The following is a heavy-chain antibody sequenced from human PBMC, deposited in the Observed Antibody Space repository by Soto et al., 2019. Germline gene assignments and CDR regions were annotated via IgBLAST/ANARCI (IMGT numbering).Heavy chain of an antibody. CDR1: GGTFSSYA. CDR3: ARDVIDSSGWHLNWFDP. D-gene: IGHD6-19*01. Sequence: QVQLVQSGAEVKKPGSSVKVSCKASGGTFSSYAISWVRQAPGQGLEWMGGIIPIFGTANYAQKFQGRVTITADKSTSTAYMELSSLRSEDTAVYYCARDVIDSSGWHLNWFDPWGQGTLVTVSS. V-gene: IGHV1-69*06. J-gene: IGHJ5*02. CDR2: IIPIFGTA.